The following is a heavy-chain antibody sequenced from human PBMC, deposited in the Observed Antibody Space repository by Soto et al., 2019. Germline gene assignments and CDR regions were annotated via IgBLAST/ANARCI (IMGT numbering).Heavy chain of an antibody. CDR3: ARSYYDYVWGSYRSAHFDY. D-gene: IGHD3-16*02. CDR1: GYTFTSYY. CDR2: INPSGDST. Sequence: SVKVSCKASGYTFTSYYMHWVRQAPGQGLEWMGIINPSGDSTSYAQKFQGRVTMTRDTSTSTVYMELSSLRSEDTAVYYCARSYYDYVWGSYRSAHFDYWGQGTLVTSPQ. V-gene: IGHV1-46*01. J-gene: IGHJ4*02.